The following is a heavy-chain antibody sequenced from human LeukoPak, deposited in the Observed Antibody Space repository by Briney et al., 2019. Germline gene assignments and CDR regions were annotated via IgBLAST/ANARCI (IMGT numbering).Heavy chain of an antibody. V-gene: IGHV4-34*01. CDR1: GGSFSGYY. D-gene: IGHD6-19*01. J-gene: IGHJ4*02. CDR2: INHSGST. Sequence: SETLSLTCAVYGGSFSGYYWSWIRQPPGKGLEWIGEINHSGSTNYNPSLKSRVTISVDTSKNQFSLKLSSVTAADTAVYYCARGIVAGTRASSYWGQGTLVTVSS. CDR3: ARGIVAGTRASSY.